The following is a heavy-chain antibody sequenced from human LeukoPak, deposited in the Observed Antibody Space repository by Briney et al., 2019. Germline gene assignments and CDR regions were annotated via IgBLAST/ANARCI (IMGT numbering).Heavy chain of an antibody. CDR2: IIPIFGTA. CDR3: AIQRRGPRVPAAEFYYYYYMDV. V-gene: IGHV1-69*13. Sequence: ASVKVSCKASGYTFTGYYMYWVRQAPGQGLEWMGGIIPIFGTANYAQKFQGRVTITADESTSTAYMELSSLRSEDTAVYYCAIQRRGPRVPAAEFYYYYYMDVWGKGTTVTVSS. J-gene: IGHJ6*03. D-gene: IGHD2-2*01. CDR1: GYTFTGYY.